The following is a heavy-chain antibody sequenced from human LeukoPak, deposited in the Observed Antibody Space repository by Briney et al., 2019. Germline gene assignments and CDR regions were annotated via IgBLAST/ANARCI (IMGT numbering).Heavy chain of an antibody. J-gene: IGHJ4*02. CDR3: ARGEYSSGWYFDY. V-gene: IGHV4-38-2*01. Sequence: PSETLSLTCAVSGYSISSGYYWGWIRQPPWKGLEWIGSIYHSGSTYYNPSLKSRVTISVDTSKNQFSLKLNSVTAADTAVYYCARGEYSSGWYFDYWGQGTLVTDSS. CDR2: IYHSGST. D-gene: IGHD6-19*01. CDR1: GYSISSGYY.